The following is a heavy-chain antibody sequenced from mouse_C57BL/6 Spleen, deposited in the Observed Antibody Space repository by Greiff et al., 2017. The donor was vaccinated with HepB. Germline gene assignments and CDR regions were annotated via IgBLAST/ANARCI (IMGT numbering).Heavy chain of an antibody. Sequence: QVQLQQSGAELMKPGASVKLSCKATGYTFTSYWMHWVKQRPGQGLEWIGVIDPSDSYTNYNQKFKGKATLTVDTSSSTAYMQLSSLTSEDSAVYYCARRDYDYGEGVFAYWGQGTLVTVSA. V-gene: IGHV1-59*01. D-gene: IGHD2-4*01. CDR2: IDPSDSYT. CDR3: ARRDYDYGEGVFAY. CDR1: GYTFTSYW. J-gene: IGHJ3*01.